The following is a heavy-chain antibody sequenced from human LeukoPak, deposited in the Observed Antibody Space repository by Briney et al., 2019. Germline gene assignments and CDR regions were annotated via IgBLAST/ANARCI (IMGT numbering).Heavy chain of an antibody. D-gene: IGHD5-12*01. CDR1: GFTVSQSY. CDR3: ARDGAIVAGTAQH. V-gene: IGHV3-53*01. Sequence: SGGSLRLSCAASGFTVSQSYLSWVRQAPGKGLEWVSIIYAGGNTYYADSVKGRFTISRDTSNNTAYLEMNSLRVEDTAIYYCARDGAIVAGTAQHWGQGALVTVSS. J-gene: IGHJ1*01. CDR2: IYAGGNT.